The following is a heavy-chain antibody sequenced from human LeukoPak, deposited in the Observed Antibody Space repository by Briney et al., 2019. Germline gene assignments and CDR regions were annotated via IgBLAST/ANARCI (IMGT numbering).Heavy chain of an antibody. CDR3: ATSIGVAVAFDF. Sequence: GSLRLSCVVSGFTFRNYKMNWVRQAPGRGLEWVSFIGSVSSYIYYADSVRGRFTISRDNTKNSLYLQMDSLRAEDTAVYYCATSIGVAVAFDFWGQGALVTVSS. J-gene: IGHJ4*02. V-gene: IGHV3-21*01. CDR1: GFTFRNYK. D-gene: IGHD6-19*01. CDR2: IGSVSSYI.